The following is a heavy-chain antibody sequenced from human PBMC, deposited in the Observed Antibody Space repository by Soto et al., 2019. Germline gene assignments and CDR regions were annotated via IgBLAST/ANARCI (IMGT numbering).Heavy chain of an antibody. Sequence: ASVKVSCKASGGTFSSYAISWVRQAPGQGLEWMGGIIPIFGTANYAQKFQGRVTITADESTSTAYMELSSLRSEDTAVYYCARVNAVTTYWFDPWGQGTLVTVSS. CDR3: ARVNAVTTYWFDP. CDR2: IIPIFGTA. D-gene: IGHD4-17*01. J-gene: IGHJ5*02. V-gene: IGHV1-69*13. CDR1: GGTFSSYA.